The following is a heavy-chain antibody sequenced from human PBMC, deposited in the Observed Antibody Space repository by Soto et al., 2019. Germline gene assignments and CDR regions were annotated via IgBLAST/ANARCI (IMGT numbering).Heavy chain of an antibody. CDR2: INADTGNT. Sequence: QVQLVQSGAEVKKPGASVTVSCKASGYTFTSFAIHWVRQAPGQRPEWMGWINADTGNTKYSQRLQGRVTFARDTSANTAYMQVSSVRSEDTAVYFCAREVVSGYDLGYWGQGTLVTVSS. V-gene: IGHV1-3*01. J-gene: IGHJ4*02. D-gene: IGHD5-12*01. CDR1: GYTFTSFA. CDR3: AREVVSGYDLGY.